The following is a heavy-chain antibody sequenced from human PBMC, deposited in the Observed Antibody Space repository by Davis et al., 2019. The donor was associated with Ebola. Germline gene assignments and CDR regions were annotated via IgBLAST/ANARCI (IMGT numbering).Heavy chain of an antibody. D-gene: IGHD3-22*01. CDR2: IYTSGST. Sequence: PGGSLRLSCTVSGGSISFYYWSWIRQPAGKGLEWIGRIYTSGSTNYNPSLKSRVTMSVDTSKNQFSLKLSSVTAADTAVYYCAMTYYYDNSGYYYDDYWGQGTLVTVSS. CDR1: GGSISFYY. J-gene: IGHJ4*02. V-gene: IGHV4-4*07. CDR3: AMTYYYDNSGYYYDDY.